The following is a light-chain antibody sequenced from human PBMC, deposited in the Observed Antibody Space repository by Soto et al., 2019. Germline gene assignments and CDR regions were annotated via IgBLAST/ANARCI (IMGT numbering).Light chain of an antibody. Sequence: DIQMTQSPSTLSASVGDTVTITCRARESISSCLAWHQQKPGKAPNLLLYKASSLESGVPSSFSGSGSGTEFTLTISSLQTDDVATYSCQHYNGDSRTFGQGTKLEIK. J-gene: IGKJ2*01. CDR2: KAS. CDR1: ESISSC. V-gene: IGKV1-5*03. CDR3: QHYNGDSRT.